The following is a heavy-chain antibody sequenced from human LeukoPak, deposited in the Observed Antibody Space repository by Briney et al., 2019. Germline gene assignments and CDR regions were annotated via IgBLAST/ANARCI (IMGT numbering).Heavy chain of an antibody. CDR1: GGSISSSSYY. Sequence: ASETLSLTCTVSGGSISSSSYYWGWIRQPPGKGLEWIGSIYYSGSTYYNPSLKSRVTISVDTSKDQFSLKLSSVTAADTAVYYCARVRPRDFPYWGQGTLVTVSS. J-gene: IGHJ4*02. CDR3: ARVRPRDFPY. V-gene: IGHV4-39*01. D-gene: IGHD3-3*01. CDR2: IYYSGST.